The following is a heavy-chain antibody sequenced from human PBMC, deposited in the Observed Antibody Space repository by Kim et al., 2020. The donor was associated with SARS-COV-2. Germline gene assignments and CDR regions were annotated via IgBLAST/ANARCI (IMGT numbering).Heavy chain of an antibody. CDR1: GFTFSNYA. CDR3: SEGWASGTCVGYS. D-gene: IGHD1-26*01. V-gene: IGHV3-23*01. J-gene: IGHJ4*02. CDR2: ISGSGGST. Sequence: GGSLRLSCAASGFTFSNYAMNWVRQAPGKGLEWVSAISGSGGSTSYAESVRGRFTISRDSSKNTLHLQMNNLRGEDTAVFYCSEGWASGTCVGYSWGQGTLVTVSS.